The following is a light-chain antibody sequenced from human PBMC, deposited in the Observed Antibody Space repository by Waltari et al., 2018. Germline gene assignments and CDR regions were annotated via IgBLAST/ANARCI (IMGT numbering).Light chain of an antibody. J-gene: IGKJ1*01. Sequence: DIQMTQSPSSLSASVGDKVTITCQASQSISGWLAWYQQKPGKAPKPLIYKASSLESGVPSRFSGSGSGTDFTLTISSLQPEDFATYYCQQYNSAPWTFGQGTKVEIK. CDR1: QSISGW. CDR3: QQYNSAPWT. CDR2: KAS. V-gene: IGKV1-5*01.